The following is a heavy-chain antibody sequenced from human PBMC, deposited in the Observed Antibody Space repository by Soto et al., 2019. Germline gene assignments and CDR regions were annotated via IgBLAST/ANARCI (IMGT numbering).Heavy chain of an antibody. Sequence: GGSLRLSCAASGFTFNSHWMHWVRQVPGNGPVWVARISNDGSETIYADSVEGRFTISRDNAKNTVYLEMNSLRVEDTAVYYCVRDRPHNWFDPWGQGTLVPVSS. CDR3: VRDRPHNWFDP. CDR2: ISNDGSET. CDR1: GFTFNSHW. J-gene: IGHJ5*02. V-gene: IGHV3-74*01.